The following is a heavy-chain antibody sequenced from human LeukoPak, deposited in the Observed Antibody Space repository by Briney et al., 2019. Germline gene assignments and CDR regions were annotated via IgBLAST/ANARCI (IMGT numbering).Heavy chain of an antibody. D-gene: IGHD3-22*01. Sequence: SETLSLTCAVYGGSFSGYYWSWIRQPPGKGLEWIGEINHSGSTNYNPSLKSRVTISVDTSKNQFSLKLSSVTAADTAVYYCAREMYYYDTSGYNPQRYYYMDVWGKGSTVTVSS. CDR1: GGSFSGYY. J-gene: IGHJ6*03. V-gene: IGHV4-34*01. CDR2: INHSGST. CDR3: AREMYYYDTSGYNPQRYYYMDV.